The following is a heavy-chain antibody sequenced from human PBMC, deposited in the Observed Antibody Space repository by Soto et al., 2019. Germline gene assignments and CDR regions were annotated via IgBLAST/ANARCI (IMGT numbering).Heavy chain of an antibody. D-gene: IGHD6-19*01. J-gene: IGHJ5*02. CDR3: ARHYSSGSRNWFDP. CDR1: GGSINSSSYF. V-gene: IGHV4-39*01. CDR2: IYYSGST. Sequence: SETLSLTCSVSGGSINSSSYFWGWVRQPPGKGLEWIGSIYYSGSTYYNPSLRSRVTISVDTSKNQLSLKLSSVTAADTAVFYCARHYSSGSRNWFDPWGQGAMVTVYS.